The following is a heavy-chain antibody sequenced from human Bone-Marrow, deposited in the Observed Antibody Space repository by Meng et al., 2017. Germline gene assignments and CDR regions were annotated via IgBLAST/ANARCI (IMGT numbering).Heavy chain of an antibody. CDR3: AREGFTTVATGNDY. CDR2: INPKSGGT. CDR1: GYTFSDYF. Sequence: QVQLVQSGAEVEKPGSSVKVSCKASGYTFSDYFMHWVRQAPGQGLEWMGRINPKSGGTNFAQKFQGRVTVTRDTSISTAYMELYGLRSDDTAVYYCAREGFTTVATGNDYWGQGTLVTVSS. V-gene: IGHV1-2*06. D-gene: IGHD4-17*01. J-gene: IGHJ4*02.